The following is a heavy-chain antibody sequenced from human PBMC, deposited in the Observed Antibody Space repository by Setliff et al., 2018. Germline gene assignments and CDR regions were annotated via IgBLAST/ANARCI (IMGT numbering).Heavy chain of an antibody. J-gene: IGHJ4*02. CDR1: AGSISSSSYY. D-gene: IGHD3-22*01. CDR2: IHYSGST. CDR3: ARQGRKSDSRGYYYWTDFDY. V-gene: IGHV4-39*01. Sequence: SETLSLTCTVSAGSISSSSYYWGWIRQPPGKGLEWIATIHYSGSTYYSPSLKSRVTTSVDTSTNQFSLKLSSVTAADTAVYYCARQGRKSDSRGYYYWTDFDYWGQGALVTVSS.